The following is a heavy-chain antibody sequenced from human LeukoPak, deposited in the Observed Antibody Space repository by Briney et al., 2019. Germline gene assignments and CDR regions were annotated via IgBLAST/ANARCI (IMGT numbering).Heavy chain of an antibody. Sequence: GGSLRLSCAASGFTFSSYGMSWVRQAPGKGLEWVSAISGSGVSTYYADSVKGRFTISRDNSKNTMYLQMNSLNAEDTAVYYCAKDEVVPGYYYTDVWGKGTTVTVSS. CDR3: AKDEVVPGYYYTDV. CDR2: ISGSGVST. J-gene: IGHJ6*03. V-gene: IGHV3-23*01. CDR1: GFTFSSYG. D-gene: IGHD2-2*01.